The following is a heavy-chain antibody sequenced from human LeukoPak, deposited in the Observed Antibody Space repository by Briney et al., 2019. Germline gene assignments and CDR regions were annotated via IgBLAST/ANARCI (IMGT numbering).Heavy chain of an antibody. Sequence: SETLSLTCTVSGVSIRSTSYYWGWIRQPPGKGLVWIGSIYFGGNTYYNTFLKTRITISIATSKNQFFLKLTFGTAATTAIFYCASGYFVHTFDFGGQGTLGSVPS. CDR3: ASGYFVHTFDF. CDR1: GVSIRSTSYY. J-gene: IGHJ4*02. D-gene: IGHD2-2*03. CDR2: IYFGGNT. V-gene: IGHV4-39*01.